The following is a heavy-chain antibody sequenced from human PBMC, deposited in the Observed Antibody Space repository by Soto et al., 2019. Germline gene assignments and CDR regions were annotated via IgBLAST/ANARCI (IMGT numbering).Heavy chain of an antibody. V-gene: IGHV3-21*01. J-gene: IGHJ5*02. CDR3: TRDASRDSSARGWFDP. CDR1: GFTFRSFT. Sequence: GSLRLSCAASGFTFRSFTMNWVRQAPGMGLEWVSTISSNSAYIYYTDALRGRFTISRDNAKNSLHLQMNSLRAEDTAVYYCTRDASRDSSARGWFDPWGPGTLVTVS. CDR2: ISSNSAYI. D-gene: IGHD6-13*01.